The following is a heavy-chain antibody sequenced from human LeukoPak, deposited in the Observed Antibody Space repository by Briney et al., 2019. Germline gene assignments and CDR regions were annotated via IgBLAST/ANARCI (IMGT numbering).Heavy chain of an antibody. CDR2: IYSGGST. D-gene: IGHD4-11*01. V-gene: IGHV3-66*01. CDR3: ARSYSNHLFGMDV. J-gene: IGHJ6*02. CDR1: GFTFSSYS. Sequence: GSLRLSCAASGFTFSSYSMNWVRQAPGKGLEWVSVIYSGGSTYYADSVKGRVAISRDNSKNTVFLQMNSVRAEDTAVYYCARSYSNHLFGMDVWGQGTTVTVSS.